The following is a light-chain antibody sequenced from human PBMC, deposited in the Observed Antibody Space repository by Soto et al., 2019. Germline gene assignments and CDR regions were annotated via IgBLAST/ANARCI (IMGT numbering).Light chain of an antibody. J-gene: IGLJ2*01. CDR3: QVWDSSSDHVV. V-gene: IGLV3-21*04. Sequence: SYELTQPPSVSVAPGKTARITCGGNNIGSKSVHWYQQKPGQAPVLVIYYDSDRPSGIPERFSGSNSGNTVTLTISRVEAGDEADYCCQVWDSSSDHVVFGGGTKVTVL. CDR2: YDS. CDR1: NIGSKS.